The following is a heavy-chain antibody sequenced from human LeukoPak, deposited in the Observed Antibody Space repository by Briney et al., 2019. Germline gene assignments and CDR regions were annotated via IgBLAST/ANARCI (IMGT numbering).Heavy chain of an antibody. CDR1: GYTFTSYY. V-gene: IGHV1-46*01. Sequence: VASLKLSCKASGYTFTSYYVHWVRQAPGQGLEWMGIINPRSGSTSYAQKFQGRVTMTRDTSTSTVYLELSSLRSEDTAVYYCARAGGDSISWYVDYWGQGTLVTVSS. CDR2: INPRSGST. CDR3: ARAGGDSISWYVDY. J-gene: IGHJ4*02. D-gene: IGHD6-13*01.